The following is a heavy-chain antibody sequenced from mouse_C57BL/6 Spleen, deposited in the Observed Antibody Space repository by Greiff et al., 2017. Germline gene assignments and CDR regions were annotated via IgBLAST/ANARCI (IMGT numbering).Heavy chain of an antibody. CDR3: ARGGVYDPYFDY. Sequence: QVQLQQSGPELVKPGASVKISCKASGYAFSSSWMNWVKQRPGKGLEWIGRIYPGDGDTNYNGKFKGKATLTADKSSSTAYMQLSSLTSEDSAVDFCARGGVYDPYFDYWGQGTTLTVSS. CDR1: GYAFSSSW. D-gene: IGHD2-12*01. J-gene: IGHJ2*01. V-gene: IGHV1-82*01. CDR2: IYPGDGDT.